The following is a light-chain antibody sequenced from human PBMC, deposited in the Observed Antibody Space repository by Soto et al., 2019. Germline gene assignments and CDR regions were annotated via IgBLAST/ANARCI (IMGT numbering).Light chain of an antibody. J-gene: IGKJ1*01. CDR1: RSLLDSDGRTY. CDR3: MQSIQVPWT. Sequence: DIVMTQTPPSLSVTPGQPASISCKSSRSLLDSDGRTYVYWYLQKSGQSPQLLIWEVSNRFSGVPDRFSGSGSGTDFTLKISRVEAADVGVYFCMQSIQVPWTFGQGSKVEIK. CDR2: EVS. V-gene: IGKV2D-29*02.